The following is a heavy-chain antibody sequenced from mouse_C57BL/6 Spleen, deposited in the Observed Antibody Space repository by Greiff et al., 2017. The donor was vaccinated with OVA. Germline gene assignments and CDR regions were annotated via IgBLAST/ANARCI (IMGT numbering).Heavy chain of an antibody. D-gene: IGHD1-1*01. V-gene: IGHV1-42*01. Sequence: VQLQQSGPELVKPGASVKISCKASGYSFTGYYMNWVKQSPEKSLEWIGEINPSTGGTTYNQKFKAKATLTVDKSSSTAYMQLKILTSEDSAVYSCARRHYGSSYYYAMDYWGQGTSVTVSS. J-gene: IGHJ4*01. CDR1: GYSFTGYY. CDR2: INPSTGGT. CDR3: ARRHYGSSYYYAMDY.